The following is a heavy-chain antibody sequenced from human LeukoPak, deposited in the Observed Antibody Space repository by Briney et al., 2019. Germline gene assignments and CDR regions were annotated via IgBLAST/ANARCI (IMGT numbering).Heavy chain of an antibody. D-gene: IGHD3-10*02. J-gene: IGHJ6*04. CDR2: INSDGINT. Sequence: GGSLRLSCAASGFTFSNYWMHWVRQAPGKGLVWVSRINSDGINTSYADSVKGRFTISRDNSKNTLYLQMNSLRAEDTAVYYCAELGITMIGGVWGKGTTVTISS. CDR3: AELGITMIGGV. CDR1: GFTFSNYW. V-gene: IGHV3-74*01.